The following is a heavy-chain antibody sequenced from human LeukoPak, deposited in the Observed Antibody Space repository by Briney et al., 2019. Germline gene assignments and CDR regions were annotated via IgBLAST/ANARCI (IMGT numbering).Heavy chain of an antibody. V-gene: IGHV4-4*07. D-gene: IGHD2-15*01. CDR1: GGSISNYY. CDR2: LYTSGIT. Sequence: KASETLSLTCTVSGGSISNYYWTWIRQPAGKGLEWIGRLYTSGITNYNPSLKSRVTMSVDTSKNQFSLKLTSVTAADTAVYYCARDRPIAANQKLRFDPWGQGTLVTVSS. J-gene: IGHJ5*02. CDR3: ARDRPIAANQKLRFDP.